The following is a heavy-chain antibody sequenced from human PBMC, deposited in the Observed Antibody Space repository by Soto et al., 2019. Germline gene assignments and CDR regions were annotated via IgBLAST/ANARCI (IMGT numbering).Heavy chain of an antibody. CDR3: ARAKSIRPYFYNMDV. CDR2: INPNSGGT. CDR1: GYSFTAFY. J-gene: IGHJ6*03. Sequence: QVQLVQSGAEVEKPGASVKVSCKAAGYSFTAFYIHWVRQARGQGFEWLGWINPNSGGTYYSQKFRARVTRTRDTSISTAYMELTGLSSDDTAVYYCARAKSIRPYFYNMDVRGQGTTVTVSS. D-gene: IGHD3-10*01. V-gene: IGHV1-2*02.